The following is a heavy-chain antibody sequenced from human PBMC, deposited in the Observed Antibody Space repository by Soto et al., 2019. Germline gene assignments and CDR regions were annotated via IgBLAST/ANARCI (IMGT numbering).Heavy chain of an antibody. Sequence: QVQLVESGGGVVQPGRSLRLSCAASGFSFSYYGMHWVRQAPGEGLEWVAVISYDGTNEYYADSVKGRLTIYRDNSKNTLYLTINSLRAEDTAVYYWAKDEGRFFKYYFRFGMDVWGQGTTVTVSS. CDR1: GFSFSYYG. CDR3: AKDEGRFFKYYFRFGMDV. J-gene: IGHJ6*02. V-gene: IGHV3-30*18. CDR2: ISYDGTNE. D-gene: IGHD3-3*01.